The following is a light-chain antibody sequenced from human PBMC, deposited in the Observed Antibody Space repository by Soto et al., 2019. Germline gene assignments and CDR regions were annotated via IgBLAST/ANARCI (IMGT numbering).Light chain of an antibody. J-gene: IGKJ1*01. V-gene: IGKV1-5*03. Sequence: IQMTQSPSILSGSVGDRVTITCRASQTIRSGLAWYQQKPGKAPTLLIYQASTLTSGVPSRFSGSGSGTEFTLTISSLQPGDFATYYCKQYRRHWTFGQGTQVDI. CDR1: QTIRSG. CDR3: KQYRRHWT. CDR2: QAS.